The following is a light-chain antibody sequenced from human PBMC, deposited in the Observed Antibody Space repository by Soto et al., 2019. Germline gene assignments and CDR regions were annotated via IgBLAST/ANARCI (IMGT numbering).Light chain of an antibody. CDR1: QSISSY. J-gene: IGKJ5*01. CDR2: SAS. CDR3: QQSYSTPIT. Sequence: IRLTQSPSTLSPSVGDRVTITCRASQSISSYINWYQQKQGKAPNLLIYSASSLQSGVPSRFSGSGAGTDCTRTISSLQPEDVPTDYCQQSYSTPITFGQGTRLEIK. V-gene: IGKV1-39*01.